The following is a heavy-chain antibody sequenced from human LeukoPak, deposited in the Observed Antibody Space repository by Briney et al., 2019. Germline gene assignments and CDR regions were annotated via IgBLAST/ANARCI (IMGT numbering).Heavy chain of an antibody. CDR2: ISSDGSST. V-gene: IGHV3-74*01. CDR3: ARSMIFPPDSFDY. D-gene: IGHD3-22*01. Sequence: GGSLRLSCAASGFTFSSYWMHWVRQAPGEGLVWVSRISSDGSSTSYADSVKGRFTISRDNAKNTLYLQMNSLRAEDTAVYYCARSMIFPPDSFDYWGQGTLVTVSS. CDR1: GFTFSSYW. J-gene: IGHJ4*02.